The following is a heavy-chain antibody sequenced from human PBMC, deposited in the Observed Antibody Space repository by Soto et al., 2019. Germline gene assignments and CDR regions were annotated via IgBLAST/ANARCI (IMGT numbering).Heavy chain of an antibody. Sequence: SETLSLTCTVSGGSISSGGYYRSWIRQHPGKGLEWIGYIYYSGSTYYNPSLKSRVTISVDTSKNQFSLKLSSVTAADTAVYYCARKGNYYGSGSYVGWFDPWGQGTLVTVSS. CDR1: GGSISSGGYY. V-gene: IGHV4-31*03. CDR3: ARKGNYYGSGSYVGWFDP. J-gene: IGHJ5*02. CDR2: IYYSGST. D-gene: IGHD3-10*01.